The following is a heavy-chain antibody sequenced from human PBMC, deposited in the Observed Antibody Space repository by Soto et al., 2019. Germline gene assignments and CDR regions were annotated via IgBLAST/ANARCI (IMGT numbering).Heavy chain of an antibody. Sequence: QLGGSLRLSCTGSEFSFGDYAMTWVRQGQGKGLEWVACIRGKAYGGAVEYAASVKGRFIISRDDSKSIAYLQLNSLKREDSGVYYCTRWYSSRWNHPHQAMDVWGQGTTVTVSS. CDR1: EFSFGDYA. J-gene: IGHJ6*02. V-gene: IGHV3-49*04. CDR3: TRWYSSRWNHPHQAMDV. CDR2: IRGKAYGGAV. D-gene: IGHD6-13*01.